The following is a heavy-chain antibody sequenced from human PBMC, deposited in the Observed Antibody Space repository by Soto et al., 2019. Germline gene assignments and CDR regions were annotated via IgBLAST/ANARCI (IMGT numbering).Heavy chain of an antibody. Sequence: EVQLLESGGGLVQPGGSLRLSCAASGFIFNAYAMTWVRQAPGKGLEWVSAIGGSGGNTYYAASVKGRFTISRDNSKDTVDLEMNRLSVDDTAVYFCARVATYYINSADHWGQGILVTVS. CDR1: GFIFNAYA. CDR2: IGGSGGNT. V-gene: IGHV3-23*01. CDR3: ARVATYYINSADH. D-gene: IGHD4-4*01. J-gene: IGHJ4*02.